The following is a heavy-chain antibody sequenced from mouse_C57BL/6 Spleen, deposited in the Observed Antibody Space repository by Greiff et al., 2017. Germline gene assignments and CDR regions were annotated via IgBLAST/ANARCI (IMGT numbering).Heavy chain of an antibody. CDR2: IYPGDGDT. V-gene: IGHV1-82*01. D-gene: IGHD2-1*01. CDR3: ARWAYGNYEGYAMDY. CDR1: GYAFSSSW. J-gene: IGHJ4*01. Sequence: QVQLQQSGPELVKPGASVKISCKASGYAFSSSWMNWVKQRPGKGLEWIGRIYPGDGDTNYNGKFKGKATLTADKSSSTAYMQLSSLTSEDSAVYFCARWAYGNYEGYAMDYWGQGTSVTVSS.